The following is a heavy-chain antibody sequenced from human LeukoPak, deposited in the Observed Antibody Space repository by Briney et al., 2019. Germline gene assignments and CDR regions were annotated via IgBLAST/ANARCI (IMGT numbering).Heavy chain of an antibody. CDR1: GFTFSRNS. CDR2: ISSISSYI. V-gene: IGHV3-21*01. J-gene: IGHJ6*03. Sequence: GGSLRLSCAASGFTFSRNSMNWVRQAPGKGLEWVSSISSISSYIYYADSVKGRFTISRDNAKNSLYLQMDSLRAEDTAVYYCARDAPDPTQYYYYYMDVWGKGTTVTVSS. CDR3: ARDAPDPTQYYYYYMDV.